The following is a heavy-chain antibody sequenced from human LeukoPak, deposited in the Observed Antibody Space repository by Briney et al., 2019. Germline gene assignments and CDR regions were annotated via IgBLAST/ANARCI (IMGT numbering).Heavy chain of an antibody. CDR1: GYSFTDNW. CDR2: IYPGDSDT. Sequence: GESLKISCKGSGYSFTDNWITWVRQMPGKRLEWMGIIYPGDSDTRYSPSFQGQVTFSADKSISTAYLQWSSLKALDTAMYYCARQGDMVRGNAFDIWGQGTMVTVSS. CDR3: ARQGDMVRGNAFDI. J-gene: IGHJ3*02. D-gene: IGHD3-10*01. V-gene: IGHV5-51*01.